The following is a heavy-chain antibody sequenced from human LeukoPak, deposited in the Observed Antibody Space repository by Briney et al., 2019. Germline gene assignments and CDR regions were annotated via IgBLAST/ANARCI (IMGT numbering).Heavy chain of an antibody. CDR3: ARLRYSSGLYYFDY. D-gene: IGHD6-25*01. CDR2: IYPGDSDT. CDR1: GYSFTNYW. Sequence: GESLKISCKGSGYSFTNYWIGWARQMPRKGLDWMGIIYPGDSDTRYSPAFQGQVTISADKSVNTAYLQWSSLKASDTAMYYCARLRYSSGLYYFDYWGQGTLVTVSS. J-gene: IGHJ4*02. V-gene: IGHV5-51*01.